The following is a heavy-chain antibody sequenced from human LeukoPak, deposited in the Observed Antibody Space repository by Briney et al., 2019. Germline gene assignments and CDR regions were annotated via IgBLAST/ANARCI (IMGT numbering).Heavy chain of an antibody. CDR1: GGSISSYY. Sequence: SETLSLTCTVSGGSISSYYWSWIRQPAGKGLEWIGRIYTSGSTNYNPSLKSRVTMSVDTSKNQFSLKLSSVTAADTAVYYCARHKRSSRTQVLYFDYWGQGTLVTV. J-gene: IGHJ4*02. CDR3: ARHKRSSRTQVLYFDY. CDR2: IYTSGST. D-gene: IGHD6-13*01. V-gene: IGHV4-4*07.